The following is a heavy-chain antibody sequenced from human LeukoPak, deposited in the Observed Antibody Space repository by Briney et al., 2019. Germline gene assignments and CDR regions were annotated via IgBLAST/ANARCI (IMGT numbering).Heavy chain of an antibody. CDR1: GGSVSSGSYY. V-gene: IGHV4-61*01. J-gene: IGHJ5*02. Sequence: PSETLSLTCTVSGGSVSSGSYYWSWIRQPPGKGLEWIGYIYYSGSTNYNPSLKSRVTISVDTSKNQFSLKLSSVTAADTAVYYCARTFTIFGVVTQIDPWGQGTLVTVSS. CDR3: ARTFTIFGVVTQIDP. D-gene: IGHD3-3*01. CDR2: IYYSGST.